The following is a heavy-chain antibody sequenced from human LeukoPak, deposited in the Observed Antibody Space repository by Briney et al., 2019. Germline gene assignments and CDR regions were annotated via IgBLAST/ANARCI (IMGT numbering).Heavy chain of an antibody. V-gene: IGHV1-18*01. Sequence: ASVKVSCKASGYTFTSYGISWVRQAPGQGLEWMGWISAYNGNTNYAQKLQGRVTMTTDTSTSTAYMEPRSLRSDDTAVYYCARAGRGSYLMSPGPWGQGTLVTVSS. CDR3: ARAGRGSYLMSPGP. D-gene: IGHD1-26*01. CDR2: ISAYNGNT. CDR1: GYTFTSYG. J-gene: IGHJ5*02.